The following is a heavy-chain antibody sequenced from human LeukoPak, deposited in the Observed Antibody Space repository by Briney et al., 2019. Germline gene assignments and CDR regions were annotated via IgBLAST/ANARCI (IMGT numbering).Heavy chain of an antibody. J-gene: IGHJ4*02. CDR3: ARVGVDGYYGSEEFDY. CDR2: IYYSGST. V-gene: IGHV4-30-4*01. Sequence: SQTLSLTCTVSGGSINSGDYYWSWIRQPPGKGLEWIGYIYYSGSTYYNPSLKSRVTISVDTSKNQFSLKLSSVTAADTAVYYCARVGVDGYYGSEEFDYWGQGTLVTVSS. D-gene: IGHD3-10*01. CDR1: GGSINSGDYY.